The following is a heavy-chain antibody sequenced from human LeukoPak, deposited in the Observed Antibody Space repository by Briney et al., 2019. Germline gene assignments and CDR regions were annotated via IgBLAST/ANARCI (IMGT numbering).Heavy chain of an antibody. CDR1: GGSINSYY. CDR3: ARHLRYFDWLSTFDP. D-gene: IGHD3-9*01. Sequence: SETLSLTCTVSGGSINSYYWSWIRQPPGKGLEWIGYIYYSGSTSYNPSLKSRVTISVDTSKNQFSLKLSSVTAADTAVYYCARHLRYFDWLSTFDPWGQGTLVTVSS. CDR2: IYYSGST. J-gene: IGHJ5*02. V-gene: IGHV4-59*08.